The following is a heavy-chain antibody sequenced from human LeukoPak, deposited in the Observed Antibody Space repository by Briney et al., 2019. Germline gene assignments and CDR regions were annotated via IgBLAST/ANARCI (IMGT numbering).Heavy chain of an antibody. V-gene: IGHV4-30-4*08. CDR3: ARVDIVVVPGSFDY. CDR1: GGSISSGDYY. CDR2: IYYSGST. J-gene: IGHJ4*02. D-gene: IGHD2-2*03. Sequence: PSETLSLTCTVSGGSISSGDYYWSWIRQPPGKGLEWIGYIYYSGSTYYNPSLKSRVTISVDTSKNQFSLKLSSVTAADTAVYYCARVDIVVVPGSFDYWGQGTLVTVSS.